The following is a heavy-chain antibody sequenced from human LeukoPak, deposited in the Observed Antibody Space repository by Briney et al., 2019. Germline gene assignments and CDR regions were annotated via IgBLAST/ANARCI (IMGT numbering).Heavy chain of an antibody. CDR3: ARTYSYSFDY. CDR2: IRSNSRGI. V-gene: IGHV3-21*04. J-gene: IGHJ4*02. CDR1: GFTFNSYT. D-gene: IGHD4-11*01. Sequence: GGSLRLSCAASGFTFNSYTMNWVRQAPGKGLESVSSIRSNSRGINYADSVKGRFTISRDNAKNSLYLQMNSLRAEDTAVYYCARTYSYSFDYWGQGTLVTVSS.